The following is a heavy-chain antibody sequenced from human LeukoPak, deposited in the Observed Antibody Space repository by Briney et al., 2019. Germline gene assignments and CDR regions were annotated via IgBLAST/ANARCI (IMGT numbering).Heavy chain of an antibody. CDR1: GFTFDDYA. D-gene: IGHD3-22*01. J-gene: IGHJ6*02. CDR2: ISWNSGSI. V-gene: IGHV3-9*01. Sequence: GGSLRLSCAASGFTFDDYAMHWVRQAPGKGLEWVSGISWNSGSIGYADSVKGRFTISRDNAKNSLYLQMNSLRAEDTALYYCAKGLRGRYYYDSSGYTTPYHYYGMDVWGQGTTVTVSS. CDR3: AKGLRGRYYYDSSGYTTPYHYYGMDV.